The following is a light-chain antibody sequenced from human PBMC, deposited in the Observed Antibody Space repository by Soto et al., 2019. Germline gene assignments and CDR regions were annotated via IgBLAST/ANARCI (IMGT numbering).Light chain of an antibody. CDR3: SSYTSTNTPYV. CDR1: SSDVGGYNY. Sequence: QSVLTQPASVSASPGQSITISCTGTSSDVGGYNYVSWFQQHPGKAPKLMIYEVSNRPSGVSNRFSGSKSDNTASLTISGLQAEDEADYYCSSYTSTNTPYVFRSGTKVT. J-gene: IGLJ1*01. CDR2: EVS. V-gene: IGLV2-14*01.